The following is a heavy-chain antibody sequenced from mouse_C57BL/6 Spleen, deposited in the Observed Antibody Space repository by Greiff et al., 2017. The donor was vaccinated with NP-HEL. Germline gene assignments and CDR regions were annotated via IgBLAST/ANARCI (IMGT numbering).Heavy chain of an antibody. V-gene: IGHV1-15*01. J-gene: IGHJ3*01. CDR2: IDPETGGT. CDR1: GYTFTDYE. Sequence: QVQLQQSGAELVRPGASVTLSCKASGYTFTDYEMHWVKQTPVHGLEWIGAIDPETGGTAYNQKFKGKAILTADKSSSTAYMELRSLTSEDSAVYYCTRTPLTGIFAYWGQGTLVTVSA. CDR3: TRTPLTGIFAY. D-gene: IGHD4-1*01.